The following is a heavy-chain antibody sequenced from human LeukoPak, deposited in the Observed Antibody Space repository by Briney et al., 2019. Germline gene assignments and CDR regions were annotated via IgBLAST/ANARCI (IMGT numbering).Heavy chain of an antibody. D-gene: IGHD6-13*01. J-gene: IGHJ4*02. Sequence: SETLSLTCTVSGGSISNYYWSWIRQPPGKGLEWIGYIYYSGSTNYNPSLKSRVTISVDTSKNQFSLKLSSATAADTAIYYCAKTYSTSWYYFDYWGQGTLVTVSS. CDR1: GGSISNYY. V-gene: IGHV4-59*01. CDR3: AKTYSTSWYYFDY. CDR2: IYYSGST.